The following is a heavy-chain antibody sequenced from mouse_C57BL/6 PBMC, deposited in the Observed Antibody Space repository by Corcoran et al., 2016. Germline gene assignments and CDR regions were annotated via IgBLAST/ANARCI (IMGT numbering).Heavy chain of an antibody. V-gene: IGHV1-53*01. CDR3: ARCFGSLKAMDY. CDR1: GYTFTSYW. Sequence: QVQLQQPGTELVKPGASVKLSCKASGYTFTSYWMHWVKQRPGQGLEWIGNINPSNGGINYNEKFKSKATLTVDKSSSTAYMQLSSLTSEDSAVYYCARCFGSLKAMDYWGQGTSVTVSS. CDR2: INPSNGGI. J-gene: IGHJ4*01. D-gene: IGHD1-1*01.